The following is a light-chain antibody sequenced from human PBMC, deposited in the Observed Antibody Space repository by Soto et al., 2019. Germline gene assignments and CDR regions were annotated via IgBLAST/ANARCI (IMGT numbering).Light chain of an antibody. J-gene: IGLJ1*01. CDR1: KIDVDDHNY. V-gene: IGLV2-14*01. CDR2: DVS. Sequence: SVLTQPASVSGSPGQSIIISCTGTKIDVDDHNYVSWYQQHPGKAPRLIISDVSNRPSGVSNRFSGSKSGNTASLTIFGLQAEAEADYYCNSYRSTSARYVFGTGTKVTVL. CDR3: NSYRSTSARYV.